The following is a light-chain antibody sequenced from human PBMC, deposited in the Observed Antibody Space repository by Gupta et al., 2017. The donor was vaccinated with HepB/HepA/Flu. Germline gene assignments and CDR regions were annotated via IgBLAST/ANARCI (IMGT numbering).Light chain of an antibody. J-gene: IGLJ1*01. CDR3: SSYTSASTGI. Sequence: QSAPTHPASGSGAPGQSITISRTRTSSDVGAYNYVSWYQQHPAKAPKLIIYDVGDRPSGVSHRFSGSKSGNTASLTISGLQAEDEADYYCSSYTSASTGIFGTGTKVTVL. CDR2: DVG. CDR1: SSDVGAYNY. V-gene: IGLV2-14*03.